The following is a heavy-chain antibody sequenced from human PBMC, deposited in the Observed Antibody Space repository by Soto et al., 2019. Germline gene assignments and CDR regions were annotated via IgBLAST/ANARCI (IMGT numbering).Heavy chain of an antibody. Sequence: GGSLRLSCAASGVTFSMYWMHWVRQVPGKGPEWVSRINDDGSSTNYADSVKGRFTISRDNAKNTLYLQMNDLRAEDTAVYYCTRGPRSTSTGTGAFWGQGTLVTVSS. J-gene: IGHJ4*02. V-gene: IGHV3-74*01. D-gene: IGHD1-1*01. CDR2: INDDGSST. CDR1: GVTFSMYW. CDR3: TRGPRSTSTGTGAF.